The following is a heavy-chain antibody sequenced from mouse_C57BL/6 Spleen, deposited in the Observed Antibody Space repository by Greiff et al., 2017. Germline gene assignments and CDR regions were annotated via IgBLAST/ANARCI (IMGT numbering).Heavy chain of an antibody. Sequence: VQLQQPGAELVKPGASVKVSCKASGYTFTSYWMHWVKQRPGQGLEWIGMIHPNSGSTNYNEKFKSKATLTVDKSSSTAYMQLSSLTSEDSAVYYCAKDYYGSSYDWYFDVWGTGTTVTVSS. CDR2: IHPNSGST. CDR3: AKDYYGSSYDWYFDV. J-gene: IGHJ1*03. V-gene: IGHV1-64*01. CDR1: GYTFTSYW. D-gene: IGHD1-1*01.